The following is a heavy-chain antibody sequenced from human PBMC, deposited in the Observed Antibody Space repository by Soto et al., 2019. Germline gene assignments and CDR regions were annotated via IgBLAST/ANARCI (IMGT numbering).Heavy chain of an antibody. CDR3: ARGGIHFYDDSGHAFDY. D-gene: IGHD3-22*01. J-gene: IGHJ4*02. Sequence: QVQLVQSGAEVKKPGSSLKVSCKASGDTFDIYGFNWVRQAPGQGLEWLETIIPIFGTADYAQKFEGRVSITADKSTSTAYMELASLTSEDSAIYYCARGGIHFYDDSGHAFDYWGQGTLITVSS. CDR2: IIPIFGTA. CDR1: GDTFDIYG. V-gene: IGHV1-69*06.